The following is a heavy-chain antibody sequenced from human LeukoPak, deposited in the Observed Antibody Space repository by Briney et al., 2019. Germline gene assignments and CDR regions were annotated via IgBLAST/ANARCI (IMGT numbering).Heavy chain of an antibody. D-gene: IGHD5-18*01. V-gene: IGHV3-21*01. CDR2: ISSSSSYI. CDR3: ARDSQIQLWSANNNFDY. Sequence: GGSLRLSCAASGLTFSSYSMNWVRQAPGKGLEWVSSISSSSSYIYYADSVKGRFTISRDNAKNSLYLQMNSLRAEDTAVYYCARDSQIQLWSANNNFDYWGQGTLVTVSS. J-gene: IGHJ4*02. CDR1: GLTFSSYS.